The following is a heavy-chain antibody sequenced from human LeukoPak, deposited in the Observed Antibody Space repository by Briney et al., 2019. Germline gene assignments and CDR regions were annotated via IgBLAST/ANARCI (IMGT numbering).Heavy chain of an antibody. CDR1: GFTFSSYG. CDR2: ISYDGSNK. Sequence: GGSLRLSCAASGFTFSSYGMHWVRQAPGKGLGWVAVISYDGSNKYYADSAKGRFTISRDNSKNTLYLQMNSLRAEDTAVYYCARHRTQLLLTNWFDPWGQGTLVTVSS. V-gene: IGHV3-30*03. D-gene: IGHD2-2*01. J-gene: IGHJ5*02. CDR3: ARHRTQLLLTNWFDP.